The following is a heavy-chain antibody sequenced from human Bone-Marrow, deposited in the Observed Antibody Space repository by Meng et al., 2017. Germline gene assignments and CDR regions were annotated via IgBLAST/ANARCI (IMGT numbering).Heavy chain of an antibody. CDR2: IYSGGST. V-gene: IGHV3-66*01. CDR3: TSNRAMDV. D-gene: IGHD1-14*01. CDR1: GFTFSSYS. Sequence: GESLKISCAASGFTFSSYSMNWVRQAPGKGLEWVSVIYSGGSTYYADSVKGRFTISRHNSKNTLYLQMNSLRAEDTAVYYCTSNRAMDVWGQGTTVTVSS. J-gene: IGHJ6*02.